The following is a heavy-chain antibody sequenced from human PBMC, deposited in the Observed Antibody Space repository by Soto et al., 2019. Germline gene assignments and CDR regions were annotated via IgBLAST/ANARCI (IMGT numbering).Heavy chain of an antibody. J-gene: IGHJ4*02. CDR2: IYYSGST. D-gene: IGHD2-15*01. V-gene: IGHV4-31*03. CDR1: GGSISSGVYY. Sequence: SETLSLTCTVSGGSISSGVYYWSWIRQHPGKGLEWIGYIYYSGSTYYNPSLKSRVTISVDTSKNQFSLKLSSVTAADTAVYYCVRDRKDCSGGSCYRTFDYWGQGTLVTVSS. CDR3: VRDRKDCSGGSCYRTFDY.